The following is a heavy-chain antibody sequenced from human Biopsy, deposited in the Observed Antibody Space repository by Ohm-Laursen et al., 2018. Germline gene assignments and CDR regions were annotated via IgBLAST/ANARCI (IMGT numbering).Heavy chain of an antibody. CDR1: GFSFTGYY. Sequence: ASVKVSCKASGFSFTGYYTHWVRQAPGQGLECIGWISPKSGDTNYAHKFQGNITMTRDTSMSTAYMEMSRLRCDDTAVYYCALQSVAQMKNFDYWGQGTLVTVSS. D-gene: IGHD6-19*01. J-gene: IGHJ4*02. CDR2: ISPKSGDT. CDR3: ALQSVAQMKNFDY. V-gene: IGHV1-2*02.